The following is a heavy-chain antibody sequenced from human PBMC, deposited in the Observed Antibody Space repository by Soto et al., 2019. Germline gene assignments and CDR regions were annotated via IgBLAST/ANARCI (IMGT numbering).Heavy chain of an antibody. Sequence: GGSLRLSCAASGFTFSNAWINWVRQAPGKGLEWVSYIRSSGDTIYYADSVKGRFTISRDNAKNSLYLQMNSLRDEDKAVCYRARDPHSLDYWGQGTQVTVSS. CDR2: IRSSGDTI. CDR1: GFTFSNAW. V-gene: IGHV3-48*02. CDR3: ARDPHSLDY. J-gene: IGHJ4*02.